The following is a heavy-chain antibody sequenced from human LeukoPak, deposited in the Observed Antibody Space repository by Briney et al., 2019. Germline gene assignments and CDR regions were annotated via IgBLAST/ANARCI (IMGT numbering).Heavy chain of an antibody. CDR3: ARSSGYRSLDY. D-gene: IGHD3-22*01. Sequence: SQTLSLTCAITRDRDSGDSGDWNCIRQSPSRGLEWLGRTYYRSKWYNDYAVSVKSRITINPDTSKNQFSLQLNSVTPEDTAVYYCARSSGYRSLDYWGQGTLVTVSS. CDR2: TYYRSKWYN. CDR1: RDRDSGDSGD. V-gene: IGHV6-1*01. J-gene: IGHJ4*02.